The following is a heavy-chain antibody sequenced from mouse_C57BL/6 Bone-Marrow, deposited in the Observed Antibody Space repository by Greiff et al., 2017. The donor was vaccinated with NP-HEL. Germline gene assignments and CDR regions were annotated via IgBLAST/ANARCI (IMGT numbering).Heavy chain of an antibody. Sequence: EVKLMESGGGLVQSGRSLRLSCATSGFTFSDFYMEWVRQAPGKGLEWIAASRNKANDYTTEYSASVKGRFIVSRDTSQSILYLQMNALRAEDTAIYYCARDSYSNSWFAYWGQGTLVTVSA. CDR1: GFTFSDFY. CDR3: ARDSYSNSWFAY. J-gene: IGHJ3*01. D-gene: IGHD2-5*01. V-gene: IGHV7-1*01. CDR2: SRNKANDYTT.